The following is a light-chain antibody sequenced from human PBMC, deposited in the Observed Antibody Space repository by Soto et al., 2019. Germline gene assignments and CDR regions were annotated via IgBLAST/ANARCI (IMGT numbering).Light chain of an antibody. V-gene: IGLV2-8*01. CDR3: TSYAGGNTVI. CDR1: SSDVGANNL. J-gene: IGLJ2*01. Sequence: QSALTQPPSASGSPGQSVTISCTGTSSDVGANNLVSWYQHHPGKVPKLIIFHVTQRPSGVPDRFSGSKSGNTASLTVSGLQSEDEADYYCTSYAGGNTVIFGGGTKLTVL. CDR2: HVT.